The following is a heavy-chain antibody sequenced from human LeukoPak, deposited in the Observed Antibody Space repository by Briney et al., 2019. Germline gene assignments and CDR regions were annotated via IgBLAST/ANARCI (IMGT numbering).Heavy chain of an antibody. Sequence: ASVKVSCTVSGYTLTELSMHWVRQAPGKGLEWMGGFDPEDGETIYAQKFQGRVTMTEDTSTDTAYMELSSLRSEDTAIYYCARKKGGDIYNWNEPDSWFDPWGQGTLVTVSS. J-gene: IGHJ5*02. D-gene: IGHD1-20*01. CDR2: FDPEDGET. CDR1: GYTLTELS. V-gene: IGHV1-24*01. CDR3: ARKKGGDIYNWNEPDSWFDP.